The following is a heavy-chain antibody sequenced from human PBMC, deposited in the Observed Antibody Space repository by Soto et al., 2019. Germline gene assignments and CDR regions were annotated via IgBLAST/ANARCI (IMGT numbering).Heavy chain of an antibody. V-gene: IGHV3-64*04. CDR2: ISTNGGST. CDR1: GFTFSIYA. J-gene: IGHJ6*02. D-gene: IGHD3-3*01. CDR3: ARGYYYDFWSGYSKYGMDV. Sequence: PGGSLRLSCSASGFTFSIYAMHWVRQTPGKGLEYVSSISTNGGSTHYADSVKGRFTISRDNSKNTLNLQMNSLRAEDTAVYYCARGYYYDFWSGYSKYGMDVWGQGTTVTVSS.